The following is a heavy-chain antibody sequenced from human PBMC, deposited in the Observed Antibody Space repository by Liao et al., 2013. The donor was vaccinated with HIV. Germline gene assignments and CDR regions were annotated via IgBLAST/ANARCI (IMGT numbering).Heavy chain of an antibody. V-gene: IGHV4-30-4*08. CDR1: GGSINTGDHY. J-gene: IGHJ3*01. Sequence: QVQLQESGPGLVKPSQTLSLNCTISGGSINTGDHYWTWGPPAPREGPGVGLGYIFYSGTTNYSPSLRSRLALSIDTSKNYFSLRLKSLTAADTAVYFCARGLWTSHVFDVWGQGTTVTVSS. CDR3: ARGLWTSHVFDV. CDR2: IFYSGTT. D-gene: IGHD4/OR15-4a*01.